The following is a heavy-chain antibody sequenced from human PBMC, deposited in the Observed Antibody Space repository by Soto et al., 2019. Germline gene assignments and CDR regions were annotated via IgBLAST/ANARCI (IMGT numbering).Heavy chain of an antibody. CDR2: ISAYNGNT. J-gene: IGHJ6*03. Sequence: ASVKVSCKASGYTFTSYGISWVRQAPGQGLEWMGWISAYNGNTNYAQKLQGRVTMTTDTSTSTAYMELRSLRSDDTAVYYCAGPSRSVLAATSRYYYMDVWGKGTTVTVSS. CDR1: GYTFTSYG. CDR3: AGPSRSVLAATSRYYYMDV. D-gene: IGHD2-15*01. V-gene: IGHV1-18*01.